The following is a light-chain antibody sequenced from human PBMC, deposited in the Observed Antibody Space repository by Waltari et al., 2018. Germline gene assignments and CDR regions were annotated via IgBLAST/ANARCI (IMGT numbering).Light chain of an antibody. J-gene: IGLJ2*01. CDR1: PPTIAAGHG. CDR3: QSFDNMLSGGVV. Sequence: QSVLTQPPSVSGTPGQRVTISCSGSPPTIAAGHGVHWSQHLPGTAPKLLIYGNNNRPSGVPDRFSGSKSGTSASLAITGLQADDEADYFCQSFDNMLSGGVVFGGGTKLAVL. V-gene: IGLV1-40*01. CDR2: GNN.